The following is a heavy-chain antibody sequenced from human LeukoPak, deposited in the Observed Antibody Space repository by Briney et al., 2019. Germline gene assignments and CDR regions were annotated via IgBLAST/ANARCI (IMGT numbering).Heavy chain of an antibody. CDR2: IWYDGSNK. CDR3: ARRDRSRRGLVISGGDAFDI. CDR1: GFTFSSYG. V-gene: IGHV3-33*01. Sequence: PGRSLRLSCAASGFTFSSYGMHWVRQAPGKGLEWVAVIWYDGSNKYYADSVKGRFTISRDNSKNTLYLEMSSLRAEDTAVYYCARRDRSRRGLVISGGDAFDIWGQGTMVTVSS. D-gene: IGHD3/OR15-3a*01. J-gene: IGHJ3*02.